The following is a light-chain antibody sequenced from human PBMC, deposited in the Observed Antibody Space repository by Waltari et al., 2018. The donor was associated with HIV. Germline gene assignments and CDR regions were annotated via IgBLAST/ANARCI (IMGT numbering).Light chain of an antibody. CDR2: EVS. J-gene: IGLJ1*01. Sequence: QSALTQPASVSGSPGQSITISCTGTSSDVGGYNYVSWYQQHPDKAPKLMIYEVSNRPSGVSNRFAGSQSGNTASLTISGLQAEDEADYYCSSYTSSSTYVFGTGTKVTVL. V-gene: IGLV2-14*01. CDR3: SSYTSSSTYV. CDR1: SSDVGGYNY.